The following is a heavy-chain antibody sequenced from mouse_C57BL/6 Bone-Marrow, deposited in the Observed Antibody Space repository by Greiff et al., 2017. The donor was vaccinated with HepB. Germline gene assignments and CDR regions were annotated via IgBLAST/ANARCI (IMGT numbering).Heavy chain of an antibody. J-gene: IGHJ2*01. V-gene: IGHV1-15*01. D-gene: IGHD1-2*01. CDR2: IDPETGGT. CDR3: TRSSLSGDY. CDR1: GYTFTDYE. Sequence: QVQLKQSGAELVRPGASVTLSCKASGYTFTDYEMHWVKQTPVHGLEWIGAIDPETGGTAYNQKFKGKAILTADKSSSTAYMELRSLTSEDSAVYYCTRSSLSGDYWGQGTTLTVSS.